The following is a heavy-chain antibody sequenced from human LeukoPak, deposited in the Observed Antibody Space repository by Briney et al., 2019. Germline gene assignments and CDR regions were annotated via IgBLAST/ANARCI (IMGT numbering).Heavy chain of an antibody. Sequence: SVKVSCKASGGTFSSYAISWVRQAPGQGLEWMGRIIPILGIANYAQKFQGRVTITADKSTSTAYMELSGLRSEDTAVYYCASGDYGDPHFDYWGQGTLVTVSS. J-gene: IGHJ4*02. CDR1: GGTFSSYA. CDR3: ASGDYGDPHFDY. V-gene: IGHV1-69*04. CDR2: IIPILGIA. D-gene: IGHD4-17*01.